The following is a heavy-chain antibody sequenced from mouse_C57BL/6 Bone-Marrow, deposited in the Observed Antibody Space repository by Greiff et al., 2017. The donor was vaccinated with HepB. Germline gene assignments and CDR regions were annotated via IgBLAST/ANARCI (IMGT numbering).Heavy chain of an antibody. CDR3: ARYHYGSPWFAD. V-gene: IGHV1-22*01. Sequence: VQLQQSGPELVKPGASVKMSCKASGYTFTDYNMHWVKQSHGKSLEWIGYINPNNGGTSYNQKFKGKATLTVNKSSSTAYMELRSLTSEDSAVYYCARYHYGSPWFADWGQGTLVTVSA. CDR2: INPNNGGT. D-gene: IGHD1-1*01. J-gene: IGHJ3*01. CDR1: GYTFTDYN.